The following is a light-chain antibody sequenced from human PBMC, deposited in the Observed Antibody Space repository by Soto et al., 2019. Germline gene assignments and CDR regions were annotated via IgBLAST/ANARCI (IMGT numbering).Light chain of an antibody. J-gene: IGLJ1*01. V-gene: IGLV2-14*01. Sequence: QSALTQPASVSGSPGQSITISCTGTSSDVGAYDYVSWYQQHPDKAPKLIIYVVSNRPSGVSNRFSGSKSGNTASLTISGLQAEDEADYYCSLYISSDTPYVFGTGTKVTVL. CDR2: VVS. CDR1: SSDVGAYDY. CDR3: SLYISSDTPYV.